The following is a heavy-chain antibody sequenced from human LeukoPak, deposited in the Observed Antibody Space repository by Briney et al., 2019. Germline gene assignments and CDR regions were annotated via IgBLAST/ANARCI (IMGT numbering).Heavy chain of an antibody. D-gene: IGHD3-22*01. CDR2: ISSTSSHI. V-gene: IGHV3-48*03. CDR1: GFTFSSSE. CDR3: AREDSRDAFDI. Sequence: QSGGSLRLSCAASGFTFSSSEMSWVRQAPGKGLEWISYISSTSSHIYYADSVKGRFTISRDNAKNSLYLQMYSLGAGDTAVYYCAREDSRDAFDIWSQGTLVTVS. J-gene: IGHJ3*02.